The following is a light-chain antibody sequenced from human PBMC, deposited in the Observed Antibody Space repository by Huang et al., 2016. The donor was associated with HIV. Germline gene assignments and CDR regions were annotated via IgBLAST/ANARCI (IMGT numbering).Light chain of an antibody. CDR1: QDISNY. J-gene: IGKJ4*01. CDR2: AAS. V-gene: IGKV1-9*01. CDR3: QQMNTYPST. Sequence: IQLTQSPSSLSVFVGDGATITCRASQDISNYIAWYQHKPGEAPKLLIYAASTLQSGVPSRFSGSGSGTDFTLSIASLQPEDSATYYCQQMNTYPSTFGGGSKVEIK.